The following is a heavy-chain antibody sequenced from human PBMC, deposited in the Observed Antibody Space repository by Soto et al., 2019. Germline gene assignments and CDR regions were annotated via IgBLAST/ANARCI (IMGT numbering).Heavy chain of an antibody. CDR2: ISGYNGKR. CDR3: ARANPIAAAGTTFFDY. CDR1: AYTLTSYG. V-gene: IGHV1-18*01. Sequence: QVQLVQSGADMKKPGASVKVSCKASAYTLTSYGISWVRQAPGQGLEWMGWISGYNGKRSSTQKFQGRLNMTTDTSTNTAYMELRSLGSDDTAVYYCARANPIAAAGTTFFDYWGQGTLVTVSS. D-gene: IGHD6-13*01. J-gene: IGHJ4*02.